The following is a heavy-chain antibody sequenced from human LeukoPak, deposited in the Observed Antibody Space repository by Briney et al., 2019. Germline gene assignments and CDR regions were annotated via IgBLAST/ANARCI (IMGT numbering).Heavy chain of an antibody. CDR1: GFAFSSYA. Sequence: GGSLRLSCSASGFAFSSYAMHWVRQAPGKGLEYVSSISSDGGSTYYADSVKGRFTISRDNSKNTLYLQMSSLRAEDTAVFYCVKRSYSGTYYYDYWGQGTLVTVSS. CDR3: VKRSYSGTYYYDY. D-gene: IGHD5-12*01. CDR2: ISSDGGST. J-gene: IGHJ4*02. V-gene: IGHV3-64D*06.